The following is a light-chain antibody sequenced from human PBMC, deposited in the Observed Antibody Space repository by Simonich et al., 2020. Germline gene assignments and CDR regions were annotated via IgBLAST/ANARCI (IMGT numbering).Light chain of an antibody. CDR2: EDS. Sequence: SYELTQPPLESVSPGQTARITCSVEALPKKYAYWYQHKSGQAPVLVIYEDSKRPSGIPERFSGSSSGTMATLTISGAQVEDEADYYCYSTDSSGNHRVFGGGTKLTVL. V-gene: IGLV3-10*01. CDR3: YSTDSSGNHRV. J-gene: IGLJ3*02. CDR1: ALPKKY.